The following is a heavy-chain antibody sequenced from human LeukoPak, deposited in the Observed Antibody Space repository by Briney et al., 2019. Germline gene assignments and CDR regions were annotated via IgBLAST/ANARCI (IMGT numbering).Heavy chain of an antibody. CDR2: IYEGGST. D-gene: IGHD1-26*01. CDR3: TRDHGRSIVLQ. CDR1: RDSISGNY. Sequence: PSETLSLTCTISRDSISGNYWSWIRQSPGKGLEWIGYIYEGGSTKYNPCVASPATISMDTTKNQFSLRLTSVTAADTAVYYCTRDHGRSIVLQWGQGTLVTVSS. J-gene: IGHJ4*02. V-gene: IGHV4-59*12.